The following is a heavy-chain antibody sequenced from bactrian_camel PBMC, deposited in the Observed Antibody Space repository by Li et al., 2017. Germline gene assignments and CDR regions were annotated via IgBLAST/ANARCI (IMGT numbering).Heavy chain of an antibody. V-gene: IGHV3S53*01. CDR1: GGTTSGLTIREVC. CDR3: AAVTGCSLTPWSRDPGNKSGPMY. J-gene: IGHJ4*01. Sequence: HVQLVESGGGSVQPGGSLRLSCAASGGTTSGLTIREVCMGWFRQAPGKEREGVAVITRIHGGTEYADSVKGRFIISRDSSKMTWSLQMNNLKPEDTAMYYCAAVTGCSLTPWSRDPGNKSGPMYWGQGTQVTVS. CDR2: ITRIHGGT. D-gene: IGHD2*01.